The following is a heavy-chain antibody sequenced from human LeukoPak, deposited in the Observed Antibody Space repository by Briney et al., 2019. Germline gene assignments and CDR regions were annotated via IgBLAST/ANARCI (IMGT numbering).Heavy chain of an antibody. J-gene: IGHJ4*02. Sequence: GGSLRLSCAASGFTFSSYWMHWVRQAPGKGLVWVSRINSDGSSTSYADSVKGRFTISRDNSKNTLDLQMNSLRAEDTAVYYCARRLEYSGSKGVFDYWGQGTLVTVSS. V-gene: IGHV3-74*01. CDR2: INSDGSST. D-gene: IGHD1-26*01. CDR1: GFTFSSYW. CDR3: ARRLEYSGSKGVFDY.